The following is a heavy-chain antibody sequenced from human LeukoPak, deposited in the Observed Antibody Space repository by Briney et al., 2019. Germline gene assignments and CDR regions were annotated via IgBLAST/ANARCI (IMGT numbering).Heavy chain of an antibody. D-gene: IGHD2-8*01. Sequence: GGSLRLSCAASGXTFTSYGMHWVRQAPGKGLDSVVLIWDDGNNKYYADSVKGRFTISRDNSKNTLYLQMNSLRAEDTAVYYCARDNGEWRLNWFDHWGQGTLVTVSS. V-gene: IGHV3-33*01. CDR1: GXTFTSYG. CDR3: ARDNGEWRLNWFDH. CDR2: IWDDGNNK. J-gene: IGHJ5*02.